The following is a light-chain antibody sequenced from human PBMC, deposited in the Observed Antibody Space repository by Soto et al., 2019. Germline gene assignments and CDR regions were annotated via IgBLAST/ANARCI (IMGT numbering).Light chain of an antibody. J-gene: IGKJ4*01. V-gene: IGKV1-12*01. CDR3: QQTNSFPLT. Sequence: DLQMTQSPSSVSASVGDRVTITCRASQDISSWLAWYQQKPGKAPKLLINSASSLQSGVPSTFSGSRSGTDFTLTISRLQPEDFATYYCQQTNSFPLTFGGGTKVEIK. CDR1: QDISSW. CDR2: SAS.